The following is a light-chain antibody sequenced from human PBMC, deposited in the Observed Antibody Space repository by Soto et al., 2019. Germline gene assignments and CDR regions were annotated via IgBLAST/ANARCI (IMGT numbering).Light chain of an antibody. CDR2: RSD. CDR3: AAWDDSLSGWV. Sequence: QLVLTQPPSASGTPGQRVTISCSGSSSNIGSTHVYWFQQLPGTAPKLPVYRSDQRPSGVPDRFSGSKSDTSASLAISGLRSEDEANYYCAAWDDSLSGWVFGGGTQLTVL. CDR1: SSNIGSTH. J-gene: IGLJ3*02. V-gene: IGLV1-47*01.